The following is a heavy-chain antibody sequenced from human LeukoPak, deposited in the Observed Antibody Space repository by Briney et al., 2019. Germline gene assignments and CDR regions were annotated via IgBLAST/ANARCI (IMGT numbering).Heavy chain of an antibody. CDR1: KFTFSIYD. J-gene: IGHJ3*02. D-gene: IGHD1-26*01. CDR2: ITTAADT. V-gene: IGHV3-13*01. CDR3: VRVRVGSGAFDI. Sequence: GGSLRLSCAAAKFTFSIYDMHWVRRGPGKGLEWVSGITTAADTYYSGSVKGRFTISREDARNLLFLQMNSLRAGDTAVYYCVRVRVGSGAFDIWGQGTMVTVSS.